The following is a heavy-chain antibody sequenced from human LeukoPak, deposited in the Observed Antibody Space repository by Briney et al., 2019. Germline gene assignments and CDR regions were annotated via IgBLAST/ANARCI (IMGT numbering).Heavy chain of an antibody. V-gene: IGHV1-18*01. CDR3: ARDYGDHEKKDY. CDR2: ISAYNGNT. D-gene: IGHD4-17*01. CDR1: GYTFTNYA. Sequence: ASVKVSCKASGYTFTNYAISWVRQAPGQGLEWMGWISAYNGNTNYAQKLQGRVTMTTDTSTNTAYMELRSLRSDDTAVYYCARDYGDHEKKDYWGQGTLVTVSS. J-gene: IGHJ4*02.